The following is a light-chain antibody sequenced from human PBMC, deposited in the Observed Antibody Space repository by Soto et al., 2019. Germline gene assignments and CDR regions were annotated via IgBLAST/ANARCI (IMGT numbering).Light chain of an antibody. CDR2: DAS. J-gene: IGKJ1*01. V-gene: IGKV1-5*01. CDR3: QQYNSYWT. CDR1: QSISSW. Sequence: DIQMTQSASTLSASVGDRVTITCRASQSISSWLAWYQQKPGKAPKLLIYDASILESGVPSRFSGSGSGTEFTLTISSLQPDDFATYYCQQYNSYWTFGQGTKVDIK.